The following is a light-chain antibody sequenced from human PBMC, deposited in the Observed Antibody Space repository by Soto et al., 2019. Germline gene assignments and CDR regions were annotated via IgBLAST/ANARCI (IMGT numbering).Light chain of an antibody. V-gene: IGLV2-14*01. J-gene: IGLJ2*01. CDR2: DVS. CDR1: SSDVGGYNY. CDR3: SSYTSSSTLV. Sequence: QSVLTQPASVSGSPGQSITISCTGTSSDVGGYNYVSWYQQHPGKAPKLMIYDVSNRPSGVSNRFSGSKSGNTASLTISRLQAEDEADYYCSSYTSSSTLVFGGGTQLTVL.